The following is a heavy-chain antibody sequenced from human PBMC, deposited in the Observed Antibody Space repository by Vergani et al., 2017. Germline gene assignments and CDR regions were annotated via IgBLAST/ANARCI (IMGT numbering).Heavy chain of an antibody. CDR2: IYGNDDD. D-gene: IGHD3-10*01. CDR1: GFSLNFSGVA. J-gene: IGHJ3*01. CDR3: AHSLITLIRGVNAFDV. V-gene: IGHV2-5*01. Sequence: QITLKESGPTLVKPTQTLTLTCTFSGFSLNFSGVAVGWIRQPPGKALEWLALIYGNDDDRYSPSLKNRLTVTKGTFKNEVVLTLTNMDPLDTGTYYCAHSLITLIRGVNAFDVWGQGTVVTVSS.